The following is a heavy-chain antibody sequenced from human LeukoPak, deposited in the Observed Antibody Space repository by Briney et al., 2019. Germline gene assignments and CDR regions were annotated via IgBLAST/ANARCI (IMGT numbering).Heavy chain of an antibody. D-gene: IGHD4-11*01. Sequence: ASVKVSCKASGGTFSSYAISWVRQAPGQGLEWMGGIIPIFGTANYAQKFRGRVTITADESTSTAYMELSSLRSEDTAVYYCARVTRPSSNYYYYMDVWGKGTTVTISS. V-gene: IGHV1-69*13. CDR1: GGTFSSYA. CDR3: ARVTRPSSNYYYYMDV. J-gene: IGHJ6*03. CDR2: IIPIFGTA.